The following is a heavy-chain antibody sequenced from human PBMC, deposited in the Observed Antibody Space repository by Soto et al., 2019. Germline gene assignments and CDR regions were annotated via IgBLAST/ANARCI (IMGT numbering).Heavy chain of an antibody. V-gene: IGHV3-7*05. CDR1: GCTFSTSW. Sequence: EVQVVESGGGLVQPGRSLRLSCEASGCTFSTSWMDWVRQTPGKGLEWVANIGHDGGEKYYVDSVRGRFTISRDNAKNSLYLQMTSLRAEDTAVYFCSRRLEVWGQGTTVTVSS. CDR2: IGHDGGEK. CDR3: SRRLEV. J-gene: IGHJ6*02.